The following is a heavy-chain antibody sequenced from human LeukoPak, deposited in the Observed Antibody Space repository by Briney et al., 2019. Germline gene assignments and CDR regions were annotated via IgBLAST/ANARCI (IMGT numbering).Heavy chain of an antibody. V-gene: IGHV4-61*01. CDR2: IYYSGST. Sequence: PSETLSLTCTVSGGSVSSGSYYWSWIRQPPGKGLEWIGYIYYSGSTSYNPSLKSRVTISVDTSKNQFSLKLSSVTAADTAVYYCARGSGPQEWGQGTLVTVSS. D-gene: IGHD6-19*01. CDR1: GGSVSSGSYY. CDR3: ARGSGPQE. J-gene: IGHJ4*02.